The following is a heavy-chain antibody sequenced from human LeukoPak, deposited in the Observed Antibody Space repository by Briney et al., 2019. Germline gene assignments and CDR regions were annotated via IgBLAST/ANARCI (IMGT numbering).Heavy chain of an antibody. Sequence: ASVKVSCKASGYTFTSFDISWVRQAPGQGLEWMGWISAYNGNTKYAQKFQGRVTMTTDTSTSTAYMELRSLRSDDTAVYYCARDYDYGSGSYDYWGQGTLVTVSS. CDR1: GYTFTSFD. V-gene: IGHV1-18*01. CDR2: ISAYNGNT. J-gene: IGHJ4*02. D-gene: IGHD3-10*01. CDR3: ARDYDYGSGSYDY.